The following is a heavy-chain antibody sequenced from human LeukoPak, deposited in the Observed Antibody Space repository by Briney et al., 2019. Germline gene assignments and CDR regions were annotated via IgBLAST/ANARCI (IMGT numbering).Heavy chain of an antibody. CDR3: AKSPRSGNWYPLGDY. D-gene: IGHD6-13*01. J-gene: IGHJ4*02. CDR2: ISYDGNNK. Sequence: GGSLRLSCAAAGFTFGNYGMHWVRQAPGKGLEWVAVISYDGNNKYYADSVKGRFTISRDNSKNTQYLQMNSLRPEDTAVYYCAKSPRSGNWYPLGDYWGQGTLVTVSS. V-gene: IGHV3-30*18. CDR1: GFTFGNYG.